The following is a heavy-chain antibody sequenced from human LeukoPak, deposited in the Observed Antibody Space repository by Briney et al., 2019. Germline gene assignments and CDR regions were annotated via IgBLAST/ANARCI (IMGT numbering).Heavy chain of an antibody. Sequence: GGSLRLSCAASGFTFDDYAMHWVRQAPGKGLEWVSVIYSGGSTYYAESVEGRFTILRGNSKNTLVLQMNSLRAEDTAVYYCARYSSSWYYFDYWGQGTLVTVSS. V-gene: IGHV3-66*01. D-gene: IGHD6-13*01. J-gene: IGHJ4*02. CDR1: GFTFDDYA. CDR2: IYSGGST. CDR3: ARYSSSWYYFDY.